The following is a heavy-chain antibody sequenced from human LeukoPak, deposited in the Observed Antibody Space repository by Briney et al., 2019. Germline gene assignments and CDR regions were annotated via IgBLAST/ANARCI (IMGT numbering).Heavy chain of an antibody. CDR2: ISSSSSYI. CDR3: ARAPSPTFDP. J-gene: IGHJ5*02. V-gene: IGHV3-21*01. Sequence: GGSLRLSCAASGFTFSSYSMNWVRQAPGKGLEWVSSISSSSSYIYYADSVKGRFTISRDNSKNTLYLQMNSLRAEDTAVYYCARAPSPTFDPWGQGTLVTVSS. CDR1: GFTFSSYS.